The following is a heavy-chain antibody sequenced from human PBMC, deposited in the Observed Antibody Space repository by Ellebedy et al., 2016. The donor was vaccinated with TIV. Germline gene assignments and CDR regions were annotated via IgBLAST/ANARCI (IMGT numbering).Heavy chain of an antibody. CDR3: TRGGTSYSDY. V-gene: IGHV4-39*07. Sequence: SETLSLTCTVSGGAISSSSYYWGWIRQSPRKGLEWIGSIYYSGSTYYNPSLKSRITISVDTSKNQFSLKLSSVTAADTAMYYCTRGGTSYSDYWGQGTLVTVSS. D-gene: IGHD1-1*01. CDR2: IYYSGST. J-gene: IGHJ4*02. CDR1: GGAISSSSYY.